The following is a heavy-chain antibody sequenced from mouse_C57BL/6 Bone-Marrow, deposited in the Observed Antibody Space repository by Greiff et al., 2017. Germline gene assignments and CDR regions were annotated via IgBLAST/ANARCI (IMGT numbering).Heavy chain of an antibody. CDR2: IWGVGST. J-gene: IGHJ3*01. D-gene: IGHD2-2*01. CDR3: AGRGLCYGYAGFAY. Sequence: VQVVESGPGLVAPSPSLSITCTVSGFSLTSYGVDWVRQSPGKGLEWLGVIWGVGSTNYNSALNSRMSISKDNSKSEVFLKMNSLQTDDTAMYYDAGRGLCYGYAGFAYWGQGTLVTVSA. V-gene: IGHV2-6*01. CDR1: GFSLTSYG.